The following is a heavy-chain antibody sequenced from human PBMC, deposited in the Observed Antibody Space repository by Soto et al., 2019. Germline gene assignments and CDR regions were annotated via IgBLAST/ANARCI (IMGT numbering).Heavy chain of an antibody. CDR2: IRYDGSNK. CDR1: GFTFSSYG. D-gene: IGHD3-22*01. V-gene: IGHV3-33*01. CDR3: ASLAYYYDSSGYADY. Sequence: QVQLVESGGGVVQPGRSPRLSCAAAGFTFSSYGMHWVRQAPGKGLELVAVIRYDGSNKYYADSVKGRFTISRDNSKNTLYLQMNSLRAEDTVVYYCASLAYYYDSSGYADYWGQGTLVTVSS. J-gene: IGHJ4*02.